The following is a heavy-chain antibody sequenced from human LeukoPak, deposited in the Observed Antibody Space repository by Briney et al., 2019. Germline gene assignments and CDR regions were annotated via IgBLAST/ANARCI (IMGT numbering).Heavy chain of an antibody. J-gene: IGHJ1*01. D-gene: IGHD6-19*01. V-gene: IGHV3-23*01. Sequence: PGGSLRLSCAASGFTFSSYAMSWVRQAPGKGLEWVSAISGSGGSTYYADYVKGRFTISRDNSKNTLYLQMNSLRAEDTAVYYCAKDYGSGWYAEYFQHWGQGTLVTVSS. CDR2: ISGSGGST. CDR3: AKDYGSGWYAEYFQH. CDR1: GFTFSSYA.